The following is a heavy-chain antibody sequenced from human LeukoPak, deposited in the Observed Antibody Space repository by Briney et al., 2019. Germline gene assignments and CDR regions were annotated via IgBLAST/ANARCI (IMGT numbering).Heavy chain of an antibody. Sequence: GGSLRLSCAASGFIVSNNYMSWVRQAPGKGLEWVSVIYSGGTTYYADSVEGRFTISRDDSENTLYLQMNSLRAEDTAVYYCAALDSSGWYYFDYWGQGTLVTVSS. CDR3: AALDSSGWYYFDY. CDR1: GFIVSNNY. J-gene: IGHJ4*02. D-gene: IGHD6-19*01. V-gene: IGHV3-66*01. CDR2: IYSGGTT.